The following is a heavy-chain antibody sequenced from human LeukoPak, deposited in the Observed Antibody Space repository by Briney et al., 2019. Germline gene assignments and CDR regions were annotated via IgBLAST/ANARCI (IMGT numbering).Heavy chain of an antibody. CDR3: ARDGGYSNYDY. J-gene: IGHJ4*02. CDR1: GFTFSSYS. Sequence: GGSLRLSCAASGFTFSSYSMNWVRQAPGKGLEWVSSISSSSSYIYYADSVKGRFAISRDNAKNSLYLQMNSLRAEDTAVYYCARDGGYSNYDYWGQGTLVTVSS. V-gene: IGHV3-21*01. CDR2: ISSSSSYI. D-gene: IGHD4-11*01.